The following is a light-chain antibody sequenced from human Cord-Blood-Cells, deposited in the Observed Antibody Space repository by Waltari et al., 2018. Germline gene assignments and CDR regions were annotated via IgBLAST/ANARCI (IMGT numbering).Light chain of an antibody. CDR1: QSVSSY. Sequence: EIVLTQSPATLSLSPAERDTLSCWASQSVSSYLAWYQQKPGQAPRLLIYDASNRATGIPARFSGSGSGTDFTLTISSLEPEDFAVYYCQQRSNWPPLTFGGGTKVEIK. CDR3: QQRSNWPPLT. CDR2: DAS. J-gene: IGKJ4*01. V-gene: IGKV3-11*01.